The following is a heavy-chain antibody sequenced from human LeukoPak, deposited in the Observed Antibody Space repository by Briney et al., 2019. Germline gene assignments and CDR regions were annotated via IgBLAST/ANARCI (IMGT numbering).Heavy chain of an antibody. D-gene: IGHD3-10*01. CDR3: ARGGTTMVRGVTPPYYMDV. CDR1: GYTFTSYY. Sequence: ASVKVSCKASGYTFTSYYMHWVRQAPGQGLEWMGIINPSGGSTSYAQKFQGRVTMTRDTSTSTIYMELSSLRSEDTAVYYCARGGTTMVRGVTPPYYMDVWGKGTTVTISS. V-gene: IGHV1-46*01. CDR2: INPSGGST. J-gene: IGHJ6*03.